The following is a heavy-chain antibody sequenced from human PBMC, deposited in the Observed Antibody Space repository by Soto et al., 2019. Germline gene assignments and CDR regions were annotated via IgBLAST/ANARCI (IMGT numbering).Heavy chain of an antibody. CDR2: ISGSGGST. Sequence: EVKLLESGGGLVQPGGSLRLSCAASGFTFSSYAMSWVRQAPGKGLEWVSAISGSGGSTYYADSVKGRFTISRDNSKNTLYLQMNSLRAEDTAVYYCAKGYYYDSSGYYLDYWGQGTLVTVSS. D-gene: IGHD3-22*01. V-gene: IGHV3-23*01. CDR3: AKGYYYDSSGYYLDY. J-gene: IGHJ4*02. CDR1: GFTFSSYA.